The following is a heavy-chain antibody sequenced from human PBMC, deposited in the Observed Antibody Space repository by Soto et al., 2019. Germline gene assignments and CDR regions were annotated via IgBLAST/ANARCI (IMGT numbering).Heavy chain of an antibody. V-gene: IGHV3-7*01. J-gene: IGHJ4*02. Sequence: EVQLVESGGDLVQPGGSLRLSCAASGFTFSSFWMRWVRQAPGKGLEWVADIRQDGGEIYYLGSVKGRFTISRDNAKNSLHLQMNSLRAEDTAVYYCARLRGYCSGGSCFPPDSWGQGSLVTVSS. CDR2: IRQDGGEI. CDR1: GFTFSSFW. D-gene: IGHD2-15*01. CDR3: ARLRGYCSGGSCFPPDS.